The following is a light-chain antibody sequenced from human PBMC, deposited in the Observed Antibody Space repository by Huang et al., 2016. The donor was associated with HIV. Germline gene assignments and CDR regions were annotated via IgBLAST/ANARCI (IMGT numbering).Light chain of an antibody. V-gene: IGKV1-39*01. Sequence: DVQMPQSPSSLSASVGDRVTIPCRASQSISNFLNWYQQKPGKAPNLLIYGASTLQTGVPSRFIGSGSETDFSLTITSLQPEDFVTYYCLQTLNFPPTFGQGTKV. CDR3: LQTLNFPPT. CDR1: QSISNF. J-gene: IGKJ1*01. CDR2: GAS.